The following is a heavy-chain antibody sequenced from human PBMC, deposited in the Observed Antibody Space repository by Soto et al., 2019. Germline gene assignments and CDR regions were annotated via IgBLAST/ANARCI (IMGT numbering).Heavy chain of an antibody. CDR2: IYYNGNT. V-gene: IGHV3-66*01. CDR3: ATGGDTAKEGD. CDR1: GFTVTDNH. Sequence: VQLVESGGGLVQPGGSLRLSCAGSGFTVTDNHMTWVRQAPGRGPEWDTTIYYNGNTFHADSVWGRFTISRVTTKYMLYLQMNSLRAEDTAVYYCATGGDTAKEGDWGQGTLVTVSS. J-gene: IGHJ4*02. D-gene: IGHD5-18*01.